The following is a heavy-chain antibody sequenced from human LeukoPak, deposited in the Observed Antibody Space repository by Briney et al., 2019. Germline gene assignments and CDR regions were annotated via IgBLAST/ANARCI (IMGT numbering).Heavy chain of an antibody. D-gene: IGHD1/OR15-1a*01. CDR2: IYSGGTT. J-gene: IGHJ6*03. V-gene: IGHV3-53*01. CDR3: ARAPNRAYYLDV. Sequence: GGSLRLSCAVSGCTVSSNYMSWVRQAPGKGLEWVSVIYSGGTTYYADSVKGRFTISRDNSKNTVYLQMNSLRAEDTAVYYCARAPNRAYYLDVWGKGTTVTVSS. CDR1: GCTVSSNY.